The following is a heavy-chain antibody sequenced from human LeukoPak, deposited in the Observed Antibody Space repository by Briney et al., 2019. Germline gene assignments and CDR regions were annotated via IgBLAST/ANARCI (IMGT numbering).Heavy chain of an antibody. CDR2: INHSGSA. D-gene: IGHD4-17*01. Sequence: SKTLSLTCAVYGVSFSGYYWRWIRQPPGKGLEWIGEINHSGSANYNPSLKSRVTISVDTSKNQFSLKLSSVTAADTAVYYCARGDYGDYVSNWFDPWGQGTLVTVSS. V-gene: IGHV4-34*01. CDR3: ARGDYGDYVSNWFDP. CDR1: GVSFSGYY. J-gene: IGHJ5*02.